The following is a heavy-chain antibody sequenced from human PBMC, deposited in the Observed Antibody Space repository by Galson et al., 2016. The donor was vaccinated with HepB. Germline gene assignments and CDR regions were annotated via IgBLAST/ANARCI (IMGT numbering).Heavy chain of an antibody. CDR2: IWHDGINK. CDR3: ARDKPNWVFDY. V-gene: IGHV3-33*01. D-gene: IGHD7-27*01. CDR1: GFTFSSYG. Sequence: SLRLSCAASGFTFSSYGMHWVRQAPGKGLEWVADIWHDGINKYYADSVKGRFTISRDNSKNTLYLQMNSLRAEDTAVYYCARDKPNWVFDYWGQGTLVTVSS. J-gene: IGHJ4*02.